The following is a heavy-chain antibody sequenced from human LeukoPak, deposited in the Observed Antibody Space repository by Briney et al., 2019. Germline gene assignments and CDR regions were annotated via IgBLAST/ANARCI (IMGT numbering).Heavy chain of an antibody. V-gene: IGHV3-23*01. CDR1: GFTFSSYA. D-gene: IGHD6-19*01. Sequence: GGSLRLSCAASGFTFSSYAMSWVRQSPGKGLEWVSAISGSGSTNYADYVKGRFTISRDHSKNTLYLQMNSLRAEDTAVYYCAKDPEGSGWYYFDYWGQGPLVSVSS. CDR3: AKDPEGSGWYYFDY. CDR2: ISGSGST. J-gene: IGHJ4*02.